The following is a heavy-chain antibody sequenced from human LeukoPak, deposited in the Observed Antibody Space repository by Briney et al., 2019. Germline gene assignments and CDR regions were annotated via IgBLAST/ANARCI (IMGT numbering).Heavy chain of an antibody. J-gene: IGHJ3*02. D-gene: IGHD1-1*01. CDR1: GFTFSSYA. CDR2: ISSSSSHI. Sequence: GGSLRLSCAASGFTFSSYAMHWVRQAPGKGLEWVSIISSSSSHIYYADSVKGRFTISRDNAKNSLYLQMNSLRAEDTAVYYCARMSAGTTYAFDIWGQGTMVTVSS. V-gene: IGHV3-21*01. CDR3: ARMSAGTTYAFDI.